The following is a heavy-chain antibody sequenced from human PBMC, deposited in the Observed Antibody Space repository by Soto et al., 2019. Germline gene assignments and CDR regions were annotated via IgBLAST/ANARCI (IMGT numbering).Heavy chain of an antibody. V-gene: IGHV3-23*01. J-gene: IGHJ4*02. CDR1: GFTFSSYA. D-gene: IGHD2-21*02. CDR3: AKDFLEDLQGGRHIVVVTARYFDY. Sequence: GGSLRLSCAASGFTFSSYAMSWVRQAPGKGLEWVSAISGSGGSTYYADSVKGRFTISRDNSKNTLYLQMNSLRAEDTAVYYCAKDFLEDLQGGRHIVVVTARYFDYWGQGTLVTVSS. CDR2: ISGSGGST.